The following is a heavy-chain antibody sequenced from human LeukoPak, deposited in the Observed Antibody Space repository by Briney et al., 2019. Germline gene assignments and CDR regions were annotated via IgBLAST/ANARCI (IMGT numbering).Heavy chain of an antibody. CDR1: GYSISSGYD. CDR2: VYHSGST. V-gene: IGHV4-38-2*01. Sequence: PSETLSLTCGVSGYSISSGYDWGWIRQTPGKGLDWIGSVYHSGSTSYNPALKSRVTISLDTSKNQFSLKLNSVTATDTAIYFCARRVGRPNTGIDYWGQGTLVTVSS. J-gene: IGHJ4*02. CDR3: ARRVGRPNTGIDY. D-gene: IGHD2-8*02.